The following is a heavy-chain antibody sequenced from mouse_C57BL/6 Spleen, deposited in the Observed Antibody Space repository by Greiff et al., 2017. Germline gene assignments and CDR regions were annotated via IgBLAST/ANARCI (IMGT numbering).Heavy chain of an antibody. V-gene: IGHV2-6*01. D-gene: IGHD2-4*01. CDR3: TGDYDYDGYDIDF. CDR2: IWGVGST. CDR1: GFSLSSYG. Sequence: VKLMESGPGLVAPSQSLSITCTVSGFSLSSYGVDWVRQSPGKGLEWLGVIWGVGSTNYNSALKSRLSISKDNSKSQGFSKQNSLQTADTAMYFCTGDYDYDGYDIDFWGLGTSVTVSS. J-gene: IGHJ4*01.